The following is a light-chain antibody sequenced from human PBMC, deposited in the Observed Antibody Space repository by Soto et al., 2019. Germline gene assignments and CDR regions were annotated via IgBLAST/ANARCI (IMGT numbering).Light chain of an antibody. V-gene: IGKV3-15*01. CDR3: QQYNNWVT. CDR2: AAS. Sequence: EIVMTQSPATLSVSPGERVTLSCRASQSVSSSLAWYQQKPGQAPRLLIYAASSRATAVPARFSGSGSGTEFPLTISSLQSEDFAVYYCQQYNNWVTFGGGTQVEIK. CDR1: QSVSSS. J-gene: IGKJ4*01.